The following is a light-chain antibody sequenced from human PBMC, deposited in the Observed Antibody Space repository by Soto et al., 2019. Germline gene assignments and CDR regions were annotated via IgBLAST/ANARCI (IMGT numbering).Light chain of an antibody. CDR3: SSYTSSSTGVV. V-gene: IGLV2-14*03. J-gene: IGLJ2*01. CDR1: SSDVGGYNY. CDR2: DVS. Sequence: QSALTQPASVSGSPGPSITISCSGTSSDVGGYNYVSWYQHHPGKAPKLMIYDVSNRPSGVSNRFSGSKSGNTASLTISGLQAEDEADYYCSSYTSSSTGVVFGGGTKGTVL.